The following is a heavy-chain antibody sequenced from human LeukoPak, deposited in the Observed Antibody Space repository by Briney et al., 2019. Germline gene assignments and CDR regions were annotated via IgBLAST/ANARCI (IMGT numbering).Heavy chain of an antibody. CDR2: ITNGGSTI. CDR3: AKRGVVIRVILVGFNKEAYYFDS. V-gene: IGHV3-11*01. Sequence: GGCLRLSCAASGFTFSDYNMNWVRQAPGKGLEWVSYITNGGSTIHHADSVKGRFTISRDNPKNTLYLQMNSLRAEDTAVYFCAKRGVVIRVILVGFNKEAYYFDSWGQGALVTVSS. J-gene: IGHJ4*02. D-gene: IGHD3-22*01. CDR1: GFTFSDYN.